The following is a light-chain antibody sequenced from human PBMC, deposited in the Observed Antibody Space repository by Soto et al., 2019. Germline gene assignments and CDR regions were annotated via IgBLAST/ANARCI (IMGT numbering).Light chain of an antibody. CDR1: NSNIGNNA. J-gene: IGLJ3*02. Sequence: QSVLTQPPSVSAAARLRVTISCSGSNSNIGNNAVNWYQQVPGRAPKLLIHFDDRVPSGISYRFSGSKSGTSASLAISELQSEDEADYYCAAWDDSLNGPVFGGGTKVTV. V-gene: IGLV1-36*01. CDR3: AAWDDSLNGPV. CDR2: FDD.